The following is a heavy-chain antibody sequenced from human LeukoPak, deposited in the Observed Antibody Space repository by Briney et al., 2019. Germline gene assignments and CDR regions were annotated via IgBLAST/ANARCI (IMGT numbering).Heavy chain of an antibody. J-gene: IGHJ5*02. CDR3: ARGWDIVVVPAAIPWFDP. D-gene: IGHD2-2*01. V-gene: IGHV4-61*01. Sequence: SETLSLTCTVSGGSVSSGSYYWSWIRQPPGTGLEWIGYIYYSGSTNYNPSLKSRVTISVDTSKNQFSLKLSSVTAADTAVYYFARGWDIVVVPAAIPWFDPWGQGTLVTVSS. CDR2: IYYSGST. CDR1: GGSVSSGSYY.